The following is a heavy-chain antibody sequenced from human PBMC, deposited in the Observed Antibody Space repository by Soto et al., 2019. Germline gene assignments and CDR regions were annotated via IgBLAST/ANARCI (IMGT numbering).Heavy chain of an antibody. D-gene: IGHD4-4*01. Sequence: GASVKVSCKASGGTFDRHTINWVRQAPGQGLEWMGGIIPIFSTPKYAQKFQGRVMLTADKSTSTAYMELSSLRYEDTAVYYCARGGLQAQAVQYNHYAMDVWGQGTTVTVSS. J-gene: IGHJ6*02. CDR3: ARGGLQAQAVQYNHYAMDV. CDR2: IIPIFSTP. V-gene: IGHV1-69*06. CDR1: GGTFDRHT.